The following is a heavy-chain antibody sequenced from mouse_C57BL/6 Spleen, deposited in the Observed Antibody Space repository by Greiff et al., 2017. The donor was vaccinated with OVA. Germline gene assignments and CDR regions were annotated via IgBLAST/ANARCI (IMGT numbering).Heavy chain of an antibody. CDR3: ARRTTVVYWYFDV. D-gene: IGHD1-1*01. CDR2: IYPGDGDT. Sequence: VQLQQSGPELVKPGASVKICCKASGYAFSSSWMNWVKQRPGKGLEWIGRIYPGDGDTNYNGKFNGKATLTADKSSSTAYMQLSSLTSEDSAVYFCARRTTVVYWYFDVWGTGTTVTVSS. V-gene: IGHV1-82*01. J-gene: IGHJ1*03. CDR1: GYAFSSSW.